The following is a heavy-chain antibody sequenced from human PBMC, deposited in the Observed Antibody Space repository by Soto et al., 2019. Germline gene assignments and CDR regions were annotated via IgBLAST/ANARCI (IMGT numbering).Heavy chain of an antibody. CDR3: AREGVFGLVKIIPPDY. CDR1: GFGFSSYG. V-gene: IGHV3-30*03. Sequence: VQLLESGGGLVQPGGSLRLSCRASGFGFSSYGMLWVRQAPGKGPEWVAFISFDGSTQYYADSVKGRFTISRDNSENTLYLQLDTLRVEDTAMYYCAREGVFGLVKIIPPDYWGQGAQVTVSA. D-gene: IGHD3-3*01. J-gene: IGHJ4*02. CDR2: ISFDGSTQ.